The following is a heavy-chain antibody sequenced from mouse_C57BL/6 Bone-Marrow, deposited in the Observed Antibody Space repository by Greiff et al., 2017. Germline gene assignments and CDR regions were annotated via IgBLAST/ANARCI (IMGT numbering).Heavy chain of an antibody. CDR3: ARFLRADY. Sequence: DVQLQESGPVLVKPGASVKMSCKASGYTFTDYYMNWVKQSHGKSLEWIGVINPYNGGTSYNQKFKGKATLTVDKSSSTAYMELSSLTSEDSAVYYCARFLRADYWGQGTTLTVSS. V-gene: IGHV1-19*01. CDR1: GYTFTDYY. D-gene: IGHD1-1*01. J-gene: IGHJ2*01. CDR2: INPYNGGT.